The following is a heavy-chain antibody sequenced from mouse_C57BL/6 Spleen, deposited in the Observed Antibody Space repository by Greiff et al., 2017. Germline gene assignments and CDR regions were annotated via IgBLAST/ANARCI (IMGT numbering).Heavy chain of an antibody. V-gene: IGHV14-3*01. J-gene: IGHJ3*01. D-gene: IGHD1-1*01. CDR3: AHYDSSSYAWFAY. CDR1: GFNIKDTY. CDR2: IDPANGNT. Sequence: EVKLVESVAELVRPGASVKLSCTASGFNIKDTYMHWVKQRPEQGLEWIGRIDPANGNTKYAPKFQCKATITADTSSNTAYLQLSNLTSEDTAIYYCAHYDSSSYAWFAYWGQGTLVTVSA.